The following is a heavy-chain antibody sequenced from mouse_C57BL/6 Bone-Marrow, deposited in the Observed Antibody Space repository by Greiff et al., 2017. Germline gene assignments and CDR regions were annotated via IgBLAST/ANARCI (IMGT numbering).Heavy chain of an antibody. CDR3: AREGVLLRPFAY. CDR2: IDPSDSYT. D-gene: IGHD1-1*01. V-gene: IGHV1-50*01. J-gene: IGHJ3*01. Sequence: QVQLQQPGAELVKPGASVKLSCKASGYTFTSYWMQWVKQRPGQGLEWIGEIDPSDSYTNYNQKFKGEATLTVDTSSSTAYMQLSSLTSEDSAVYYCAREGVLLRPFAYWGQGTLVTVSA. CDR1: GYTFTSYW.